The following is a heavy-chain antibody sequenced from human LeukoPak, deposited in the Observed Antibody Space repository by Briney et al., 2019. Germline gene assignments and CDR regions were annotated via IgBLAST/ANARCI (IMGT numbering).Heavy chain of an antibody. Sequence: GGSLRLSCAASEFTFSSYAMSWVRQAPGKGLEWVSGISGSGGSTYYADSVKGRFTISRDNSKSTLYLQMTSLRAEDTAIYYCAKDPMIRGIIPQNFDYWGQGTLVTVSS. CDR2: ISGSGGST. V-gene: IGHV3-23*01. CDR1: EFTFSSYA. J-gene: IGHJ4*02. D-gene: IGHD3-10*01. CDR3: AKDPMIRGIIPQNFDY.